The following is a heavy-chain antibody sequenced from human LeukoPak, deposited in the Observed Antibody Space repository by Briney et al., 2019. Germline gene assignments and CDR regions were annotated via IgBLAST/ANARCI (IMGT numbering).Heavy chain of an antibody. CDR3: ARGNYGSGSYYVVDFDY. CDR1: NDSIRNYY. V-gene: IGHV4-59*01. Sequence: SETLSLTCSVSNDSIRNYYWSWIRQPPGKALESIGYIYHTGNTNYNPSLKSRHTMSIDTSKNQFSLNLNSVTAADTAVYYCARGNYGSGSYYVVDFDYWGQGTLVTVSS. J-gene: IGHJ4*02. CDR2: IYHTGNT. D-gene: IGHD3-10*01.